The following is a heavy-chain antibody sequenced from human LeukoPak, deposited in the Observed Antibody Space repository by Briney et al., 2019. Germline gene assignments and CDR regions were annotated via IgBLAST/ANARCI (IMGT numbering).Heavy chain of an antibody. J-gene: IGHJ4*02. CDR1: GFTFGDYA. CDR2: IRSKAYGGTT. V-gene: IGHV3-49*03. Sequence: GGSLRLSCTASGFTFGDYAMSWFRQAPGKGLEWVGFIRSKAYGGTTEYAASVKGRFTISRDDSKSIAYLQMNSLKTEDTAVYYCTRGSRYSSGWYGDYWGQGTLVTVSS. D-gene: IGHD6-19*01. CDR3: TRGSRYSSGWYGDY.